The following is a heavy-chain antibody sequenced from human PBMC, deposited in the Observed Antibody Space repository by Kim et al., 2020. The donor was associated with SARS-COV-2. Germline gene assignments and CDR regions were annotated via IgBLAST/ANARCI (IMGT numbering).Heavy chain of an antibody. D-gene: IGHD2-2*01. CDR1: GGSISSGGYY. CDR3: ARDRRYCSSTSCYSYYGMDV. J-gene: IGHJ6*02. CDR2: IYYSGST. Sequence: SETLSLTCTVSGGSISSGGYYWSWIRQHPGKGLEWIGYIYYSGSTYYNPSLKSRVTISVDTSKNQFSLKLSSVTAADTAVYYCARDRRYCSSTSCYSYYGMDVWGQGTTVTVSS. V-gene: IGHV4-31*03.